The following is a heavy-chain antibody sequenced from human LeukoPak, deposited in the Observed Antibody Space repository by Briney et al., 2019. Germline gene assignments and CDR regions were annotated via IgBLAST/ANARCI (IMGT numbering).Heavy chain of an antibody. CDR1: GGTFTIYA. V-gene: IGHV1-69*04. D-gene: IGHD1-14*01. Sequence: SLRVSSTASGGTFTIYAISWGRQAPGQGLEWMGRIITVLAFANYAQKFQGRVTMTADKSTSTAYMQLSSLRSEDTAVYYCARPETLDDYYGMDVWGQGSTVTVSS. J-gene: IGHJ6*02. CDR2: IITVLAFA. CDR3: ARPETLDDYYGMDV.